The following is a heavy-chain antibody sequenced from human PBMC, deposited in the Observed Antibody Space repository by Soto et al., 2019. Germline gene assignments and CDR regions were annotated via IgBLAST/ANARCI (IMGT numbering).Heavy chain of an antibody. CDR2: ISSSSSYI. CDR3: ARHARDHYYYYYMDV. J-gene: IGHJ6*03. CDR1: GFTFSSYS. Sequence: EVQLVESGGGLVKPGGSLRLSCAASGFTFSSYSMNWVRQAPGKGLEWVSSISSSSSYIYYADSVKGRFTISRDNAKNSMYLQMNSLRAEDTAVYYCARHARDHYYYYYMDVWGQGTTVTVCS. V-gene: IGHV3-21*01. D-gene: IGHD2-2*01.